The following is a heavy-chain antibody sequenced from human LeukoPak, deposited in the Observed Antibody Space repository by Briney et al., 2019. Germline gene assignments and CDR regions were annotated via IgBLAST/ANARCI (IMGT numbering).Heavy chain of an antibody. J-gene: IGHJ6*02. Sequence: GESLKISCKGSGYSFTSYWIGWVRQMPGKGLEWMGIIYPGDSDTRYSPSFQGQVTISADKSISTAYLQWSSLRSEDTAVYYCAGPPLWGSGSSYYYYGMDVWGQGTTVTVSS. D-gene: IGHD3-10*01. CDR2: IYPGDSDT. CDR3: AGPPLWGSGSSYYYYGMDV. CDR1: GYSFTSYW. V-gene: IGHV5-51*01.